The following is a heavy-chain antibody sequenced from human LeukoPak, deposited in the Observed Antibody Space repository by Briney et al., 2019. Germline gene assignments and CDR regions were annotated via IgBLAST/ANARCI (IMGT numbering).Heavy chain of an antibody. CDR2: ISSSGSTI. J-gene: IGHJ4*02. CDR3: ARSPRDYYSLDY. CDR1: GFTFSSYE. Sequence: PGGSLRLSCAASGFTFSSYEMNWVRQAPGKGLEWVSYISSSGSTIYYADSVKGRFTISRDNAKNSLYLQMNSLRAEDTAVYYCARSPRDYYSLDYWGQGTLVTVSS. D-gene: IGHD3-10*01. V-gene: IGHV3-48*03.